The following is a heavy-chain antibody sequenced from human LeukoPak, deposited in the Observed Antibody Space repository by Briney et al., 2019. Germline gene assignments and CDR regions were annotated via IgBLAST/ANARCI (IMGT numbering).Heavy chain of an antibody. V-gene: IGHV3-53*01. Sequence: GGSLRLSCAASGITVSTSYMNWLRQAPGKGLEWVSIIYSGGDTYYSDFVMGRFTISRDSSRNTLSLQMNSLRAEDTAVYYCARGGDGFEYWGLGTLVTVSS. D-gene: IGHD5-24*01. CDR1: GITVSTSY. J-gene: IGHJ4*02. CDR2: IYSGGDT. CDR3: ARGGDGFEY.